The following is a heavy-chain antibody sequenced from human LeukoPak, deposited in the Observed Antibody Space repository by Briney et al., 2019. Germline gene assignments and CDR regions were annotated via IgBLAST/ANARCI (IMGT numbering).Heavy chain of an antibody. V-gene: IGHV4-4*09. J-gene: IGHJ4*02. Sequence: PSETLSLTCTVSGGSISSYYWNWIRQPPGKGLEWIGYIYNSGSTNYNPSLESRVTISVDTSKNQFSLKLSSVTAADTAVYYCARRSSGWQYFDSWGQGTLVTVSS. CDR2: IYNSGST. D-gene: IGHD6-19*01. CDR1: GGSISSYY. CDR3: ARRSSGWQYFDS.